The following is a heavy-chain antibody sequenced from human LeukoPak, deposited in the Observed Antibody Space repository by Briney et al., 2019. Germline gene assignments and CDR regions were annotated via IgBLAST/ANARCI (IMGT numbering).Heavy chain of an antibody. Sequence: SQTLSLTCTVSGGSISSGSYYWSWIRQPAGKGLEWIGRIYTSGSTNYNPSLKSRVTISVDTSKNQFSLKLSSVTAADTAVYYCARVGRYYYYMDVWGKGTTVTVSS. CDR3: ARVGRYYYYMDV. J-gene: IGHJ6*03. CDR2: IYTSGST. CDR1: GGSISSGSYY. V-gene: IGHV4-61*02.